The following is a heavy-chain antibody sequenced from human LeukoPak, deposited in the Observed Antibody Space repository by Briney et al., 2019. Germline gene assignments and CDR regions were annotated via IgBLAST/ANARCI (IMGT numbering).Heavy chain of an antibody. D-gene: IGHD7-27*01. J-gene: IGHJ6*02. Sequence: PSETLSLTCTVSGGSIRSSYWSWIRQPPGKGLEWIGHIYYSGTTSGSTNYNPSLQSRVTISVDKSKNQFSLQVRSVTAADTAVYYCARGSGRYYYYGVDVWGQGTTVTVSS. CDR3: ARGSGRYYYYGVDV. CDR2: IYYSGTTSGST. V-gene: IGHV4-59*01. CDR1: GGSIRSSY.